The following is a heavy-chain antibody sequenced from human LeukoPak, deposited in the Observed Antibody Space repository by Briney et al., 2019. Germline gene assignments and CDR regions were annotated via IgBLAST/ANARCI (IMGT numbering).Heavy chain of an antibody. Sequence: PSETLSLTCTVSGGSVSSSTYYWGWIRQPPGKGLEWIGSIYYSGSTYYNQSLKSRVTISVDTSKNQFSLKLTAVTAADTAVYYCARNSAVATSRSWFDPWGQGTLVTVSS. CDR2: IYYSGST. J-gene: IGHJ5*02. D-gene: IGHD6-19*01. CDR1: GGSVSSSTYY. V-gene: IGHV4-39*01. CDR3: ARNSAVATSRSWFDP.